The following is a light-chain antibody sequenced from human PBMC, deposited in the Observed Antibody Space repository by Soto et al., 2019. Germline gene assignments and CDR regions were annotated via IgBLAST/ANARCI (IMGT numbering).Light chain of an antibody. J-gene: IGKJ4*01. CDR2: TAS. CDR3: QQTNSVPVT. CDR1: QGISIW. V-gene: IGKV1-12*01. Sequence: DLQMTQSPSFVSASVGDRVTITCRASQGISIWLAWYQQKPGKAPKLLISTASSLQSGVPSRFSGSGSGTDFTLTISSLLPEDFATYYCQQTNSVPVTFGGGTKVEIK.